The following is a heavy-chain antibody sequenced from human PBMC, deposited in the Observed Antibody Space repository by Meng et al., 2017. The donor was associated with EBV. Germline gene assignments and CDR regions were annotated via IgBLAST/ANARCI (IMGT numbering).Heavy chain of an antibody. D-gene: IGHD2-8*01. Sequence: DVQMEEPGGGLVKPGEPLRLSCAASGFTLRSSSMNWVRLAPGKGLEWVSSISSNSIDIYYADLVKGRFTISRDNAQNSLFLQMNSLRAEDTAVYYCARDRTSNRFDYWGKETLVTVSS. CDR3: ARDRTSNRFDY. CDR2: ISSNSIDI. J-gene: IGHJ4*02. V-gene: IGHV3-21*01. CDR1: GFTLRSSS.